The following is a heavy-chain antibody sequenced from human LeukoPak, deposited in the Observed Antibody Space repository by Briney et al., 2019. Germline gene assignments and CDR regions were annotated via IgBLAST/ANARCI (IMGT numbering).Heavy chain of an antibody. D-gene: IGHD5-18*01. J-gene: IGHJ4*02. V-gene: IGHV3-33*01. CDR2: IWYDGSNK. CDR3: ARGLFVDTVMDFDY. Sequence: GGSLRLSCAASGFTFSSYGMHWVRQAPGKGLEWVAVIWYDGSNKYYADSVKGRFTISRDNSKNTLYLQMNSLRAEDTAVYYCARGLFVDTVMDFDYWGQGTLVTVSS. CDR1: GFTFSSYG.